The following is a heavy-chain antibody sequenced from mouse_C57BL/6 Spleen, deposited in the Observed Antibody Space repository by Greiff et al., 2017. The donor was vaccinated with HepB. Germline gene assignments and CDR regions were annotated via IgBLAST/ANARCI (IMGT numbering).Heavy chain of an antibody. D-gene: IGHD2-5*01. CDR3: ARHENSNYDYAMDY. CDR1: GFTFSSYG. V-gene: IGHV5-6*01. CDR2: ISSGGSYT. J-gene: IGHJ4*01. Sequence: EVMLVESGGDLVKPGVSLKLSCAASGFTFSSYGMSWVRQTPDKRLEWVATISSGGSYTYYPDSVKGRFTISRDNAKNTLYLQMSSLKSEGTAMYYCARHENSNYDYAMDYWGQGTSVTVSS.